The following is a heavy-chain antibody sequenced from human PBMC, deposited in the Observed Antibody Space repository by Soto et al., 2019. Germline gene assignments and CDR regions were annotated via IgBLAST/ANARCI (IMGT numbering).Heavy chain of an antibody. CDR3: ARESGGATATLDYYYFYMDV. CDR2: INPNSGVT. V-gene: IGHV1-2*04. D-gene: IGHD5-12*01. J-gene: IGHJ6*03. CDR1: GDTFTDYY. Sequence: QVQLVQSGAEVKKPGASVTVSCRSSGDTFTDYYIHWVRQAPGQGLEWMGWINPNSGVTKYAQKFQGSFSMTRDTSIRTVYMQLSRLRSDDTAVYYCARESGGATATLDYYYFYMDVWGTGTTVTVSS.